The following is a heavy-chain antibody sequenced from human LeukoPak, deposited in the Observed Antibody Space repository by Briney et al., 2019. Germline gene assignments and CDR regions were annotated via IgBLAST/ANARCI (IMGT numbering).Heavy chain of an antibody. D-gene: IGHD3-16*01. J-gene: IGHJ3*02. V-gene: IGHV1-2*02. CDR1: GYTFTDYY. CDR3: ARTARGGMTDAFDI. Sequence: ASVKVSCKASGYTFTDYYMHWVRQAPGQGLEWMGWINPNSGGTNYAQKFQGRVTMTRDTSISTAYMELSRLRSDDTAVYYCARTARGGMTDAFDIWGQGTMVTVSS. CDR2: INPNSGGT.